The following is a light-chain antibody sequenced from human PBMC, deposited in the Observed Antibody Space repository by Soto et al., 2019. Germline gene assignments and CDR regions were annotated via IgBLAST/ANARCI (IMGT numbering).Light chain of an antibody. J-gene: IGKJ3*01. Sequence: DIQMTQSPSSLSASVGARVTITCRASQGISNYLAWYQQKPGNVPKLRIYAASTLQSGVPSRFSGSGSGTAFTLTISSLQPEDVATYDCQKDNSAPFTFGPGTKVYSK. CDR3: QKDNSAPFT. CDR1: QGISNY. CDR2: AAS. V-gene: IGKV1-27*01.